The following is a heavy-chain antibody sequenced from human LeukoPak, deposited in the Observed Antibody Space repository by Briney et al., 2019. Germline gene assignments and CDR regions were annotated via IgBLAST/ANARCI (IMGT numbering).Heavy chain of an antibody. Sequence: PGGSLRLSCAASGFTFSSYSINWVRQAPGKGLEWLSYISGSGNTIYYANSVKGRFTISRDNAKNSVYLQLNSLRAEDTAVYYCAKEQQLNWFDPWGQGTLVTVSS. V-gene: IGHV3-48*01. CDR1: GFTFSSYS. CDR2: ISGSGNTI. CDR3: AKEQQLNWFDP. D-gene: IGHD6-13*01. J-gene: IGHJ5*02.